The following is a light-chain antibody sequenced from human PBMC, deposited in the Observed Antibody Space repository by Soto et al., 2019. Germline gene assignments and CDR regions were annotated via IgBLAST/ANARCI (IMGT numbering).Light chain of an antibody. V-gene: IGKV3-20*01. CDR3: QQYAGSPST. CDR2: GAS. Sequence: EIVLTQSPGTLSLSPGERATLSCRATQSVSNSYLAWYQHKPGQGPTLLIYGASSSATGIPDRFSGSGSGTDFTLTISRMEPEDFAVYYCQQYAGSPSTFGEGTKVEI. J-gene: IGKJ1*01. CDR1: QSVSNSY.